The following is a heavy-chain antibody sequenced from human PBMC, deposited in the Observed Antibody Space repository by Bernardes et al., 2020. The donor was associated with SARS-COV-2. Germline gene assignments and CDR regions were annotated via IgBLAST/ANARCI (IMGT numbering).Heavy chain of an antibody. CDR3: ASGGGRQLVVMVGDY. CDR1: GGSISSSSYY. J-gene: IGHJ4*02. Sequence: SETLSLTCTVSGGSISSSSYYWGWIRQPPGKGLEWIGSIYYSGSTYYNPSLKSRVTISVDTSKNQFSLKLSSVTAADTAVYYCASGGGRQLVVMVGDYWGQGTLVTVSS. CDR2: IYYSGST. V-gene: IGHV4-39*01. D-gene: IGHD6-6*01.